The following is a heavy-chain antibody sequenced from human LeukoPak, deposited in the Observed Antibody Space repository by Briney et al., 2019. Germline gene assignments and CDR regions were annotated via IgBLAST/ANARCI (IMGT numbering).Heavy chain of an antibody. CDR1: GFTLRKYE. V-gene: IGHV3-48*03. Sequence: TGGSLRLSCAASGFTLRKYEMNWVRQAPGKGLEWISYISSSGSAIYYADSVKGRFTISRANAKNSLYLQMNSLRAEDTAVYYCARRGIVADHFDYWGQGTLVTVSS. CDR3: ARRGIVADHFDY. J-gene: IGHJ4*02. CDR2: ISSSGSAI. D-gene: IGHD5-12*01.